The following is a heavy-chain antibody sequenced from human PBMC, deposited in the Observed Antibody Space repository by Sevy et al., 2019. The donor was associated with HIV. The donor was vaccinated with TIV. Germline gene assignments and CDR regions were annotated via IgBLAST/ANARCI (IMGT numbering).Heavy chain of an antibody. CDR2: IKQDGSEK. CDR1: GFTFSSYW. J-gene: IGHJ4*02. D-gene: IGHD5-12*01. V-gene: IGHV3-7*03. Sequence: GGSLRLSCAASGFTFSSYWMSWVRQAPGKGLEWVANIKQDGSEKYYVDSVKGRFTISRDNAKNSLYLQMNSLRAEDTAVYYCARSEWLRFDYFDYWGQGTLVTVSS. CDR3: ARSEWLRFDYFDY.